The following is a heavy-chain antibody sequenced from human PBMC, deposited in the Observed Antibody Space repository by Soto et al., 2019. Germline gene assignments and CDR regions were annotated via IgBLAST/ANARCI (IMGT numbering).Heavy chain of an antibody. V-gene: IGHV3-74*01. CDR2: IKSDGSST. CDR3: ARSDLFDP. CDR1: GFTFSTYW. Sequence: PGGSLRLSCAASGFTFSTYWMHWVRQAPGKGLVWVSRIKSDGSSTTYADSVKGRFTISRDNAKNTLYLQMNSLRVEDTAVYYCARSDLFDPWGQGTLVTVSS. J-gene: IGHJ5*02.